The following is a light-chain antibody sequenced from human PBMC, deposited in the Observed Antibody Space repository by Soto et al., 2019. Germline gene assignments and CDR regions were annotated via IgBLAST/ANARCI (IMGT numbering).Light chain of an antibody. J-gene: IGKJ1*01. CDR2: DTS. CDR3: QQSDDSPLT. CDR1: QSISSF. Sequence: DIQMTQSPASLSASVGDRVTITCRASQSISSFLDWYQQKPGKAPKFLIYDTSSVQSDVPSRFSGSGSGTDFTLTINSLQPDDFATYYCQQSDDSPLTFGLGTKVDIK. V-gene: IGKV1-39*01.